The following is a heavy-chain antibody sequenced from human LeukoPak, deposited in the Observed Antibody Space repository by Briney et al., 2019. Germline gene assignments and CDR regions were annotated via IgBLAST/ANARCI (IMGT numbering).Heavy chain of an antibody. D-gene: IGHD6-13*01. CDR3: ARDVPISRYRSSSAFDY. V-gene: IGHV1-69*05. Sequence: SVKVSCKASGGTFSSYAINWVRQAPGQGLEWMGGIIPIFGTANYAQKFQGRVTISTGESTSTAYMELSSLRSEDTAVYYCARDVPISRYRSSSAFDYWGQGTLVTVSP. J-gene: IGHJ4*02. CDR1: GGTFSSYA. CDR2: IIPIFGTA.